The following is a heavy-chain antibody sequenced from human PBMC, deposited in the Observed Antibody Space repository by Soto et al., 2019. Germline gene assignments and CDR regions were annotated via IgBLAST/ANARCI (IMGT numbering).Heavy chain of an antibody. CDR3: ARLPSGSYWYFDL. J-gene: IGHJ2*01. D-gene: IGHD1-26*01. Sequence: PSETLSLTCTVSGGSISSSSYYWGWIRQPPGKGLEWIGSIYYSGSTYYNPSLKSRVTISVDTSKNQFSLKLSSVTAADTAVYYCARLPSGSYWYFDLWGRGTLVTVSS. CDR2: IYYSGST. CDR1: GGSISSSSYY. V-gene: IGHV4-39*01.